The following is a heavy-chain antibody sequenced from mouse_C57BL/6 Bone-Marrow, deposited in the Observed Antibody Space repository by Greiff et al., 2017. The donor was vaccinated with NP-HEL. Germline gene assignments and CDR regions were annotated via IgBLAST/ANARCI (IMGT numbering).Heavy chain of an antibody. CDR1: GYTFTSYW. J-gene: IGHJ4*01. V-gene: IGHV1-74*01. CDR3: TPRVTRGVYYYAMDY. Sequence: VQLQQPGAELVKPGASVKVSCKASGYTFTSYWMHWVKQRPGQGLEWIGRIHPSDSDTNYNQKFKGKATLTVDKSSSTADMQLSSLTSEDSAVYYCTPRVTRGVYYYAMDYWGQGTSVTVSS. CDR2: IHPSDSDT. D-gene: IGHD2-2*01.